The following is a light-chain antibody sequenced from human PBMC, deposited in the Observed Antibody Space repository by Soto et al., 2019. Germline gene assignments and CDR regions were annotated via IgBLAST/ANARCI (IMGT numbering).Light chain of an antibody. V-gene: IGKV1-13*02. Sequence: AIQVTQSPSSLSASVGDRVTITCRTSQGIRSALGWYQQKPGKVPKLLIYAASTLQSGVPSRFSGSGSGRDFTLTISSLQPEDFATYYCQQYNSYSEAFGQGTKVDI. CDR2: AAS. CDR1: QGIRSA. J-gene: IGKJ1*01. CDR3: QQYNSYSEA.